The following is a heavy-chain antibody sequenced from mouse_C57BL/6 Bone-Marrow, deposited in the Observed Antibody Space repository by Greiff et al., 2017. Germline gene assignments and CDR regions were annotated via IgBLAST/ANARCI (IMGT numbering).Heavy chain of an antibody. D-gene: IGHD2-5*01. Sequence: VHLVESGPGLVQPSQSLSITCTVSGFSLTSYGVHWVRQSPGKGLEWLGVIWSGGSTDYNAAFMSRLRITKDNSKSQCFFKKNSLQADDTAIYYCAKGGVTRYYYAMDYWGQGTSVTVSS. CDR1: GFSLTSYG. V-gene: IGHV2-5*01. J-gene: IGHJ4*01. CDR3: AKGGVTRYYYAMDY. CDR2: IWSGGST.